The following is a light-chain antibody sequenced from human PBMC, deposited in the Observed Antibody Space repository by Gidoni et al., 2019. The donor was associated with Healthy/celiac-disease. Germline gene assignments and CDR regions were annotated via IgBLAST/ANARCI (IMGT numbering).Light chain of an antibody. Sequence: DIQMTHSPSSLSASVGDRVTITCRASQSISSYLNWYQQKPGKAPKLLIYAASILQSGVPSRFSGSGSGTDFTLTISSLQPEDFATYYCQQSYSIPYTFGQGTKLEIK. CDR2: AAS. V-gene: IGKV1-39*01. CDR3: QQSYSIPYT. J-gene: IGKJ2*01. CDR1: QSISSY.